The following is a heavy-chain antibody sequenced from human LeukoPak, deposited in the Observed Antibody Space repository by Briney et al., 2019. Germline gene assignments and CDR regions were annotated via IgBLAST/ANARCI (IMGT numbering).Heavy chain of an antibody. J-gene: IGHJ4*02. V-gene: IGHV1-69*05. CDR2: IIPIFGTA. D-gene: IGHD5-12*01. Sequence: GASVKVSCKASGGTFSSYAISWVRQAPGQGLEWMGGIIPIFGTANYAQKFQGRVTMTRDTSTSTVYMELSSLRSEDTAVYYCARSVWSGVSGYEPLLPIDYWGQGTLVTVSS. CDR3: ARSVWSGVSGYEPLLPIDY. CDR1: GGTFSSYA.